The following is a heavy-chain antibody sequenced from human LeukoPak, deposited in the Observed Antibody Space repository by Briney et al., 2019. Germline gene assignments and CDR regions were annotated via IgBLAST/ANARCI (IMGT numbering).Heavy chain of an antibody. CDR2: INPNSCGT. CDR1: GYTFTNYY. V-gene: IGHV1-2*06. Sequence: ASVKVSCKASGYTFTNYYMHWVRQAPGQGVEWVGRINPNSCGTNYAQKFQGRVTLTWQTHISTASMELNRLRSDDTAVYYCTRLCGFYYFDYWGQGTLVTVSS. CDR3: TRLCGFYYFDY. J-gene: IGHJ4*02. D-gene: IGHD2-21*01.